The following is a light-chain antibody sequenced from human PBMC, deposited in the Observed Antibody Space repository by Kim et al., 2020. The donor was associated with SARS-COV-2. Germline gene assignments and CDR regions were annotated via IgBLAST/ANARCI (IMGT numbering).Light chain of an antibody. Sequence: EIVMTQSPATLSVSPGERVTLSCRASQSITGNLAWYQQKPGQAPRLLIYGASTRATGIPARFSGSGSGTEFTLTISSLQSEDFAVYHCQQYHNWPPYTFGQGTKLEI. J-gene: IGKJ2*01. V-gene: IGKV3-15*01. CDR3: QQYHNWPPYT. CDR2: GAS. CDR1: QSITGN.